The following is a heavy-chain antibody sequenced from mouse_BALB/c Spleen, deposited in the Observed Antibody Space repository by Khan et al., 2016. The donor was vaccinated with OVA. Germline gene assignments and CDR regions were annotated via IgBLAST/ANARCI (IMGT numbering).Heavy chain of an antibody. V-gene: IGHV5-9-1*01. CDR2: ISSAATYT. J-gene: IGHJ3*01. D-gene: IGHD1-1*01. CDR1: GFTFSSFV. CDR3: TNGNEGGFGY. Sequence: EVELVESGGGLVEPGGSLKLSCAASGFTFSSFVMSWVRQTPEKRLEWVATISSAATYTYYPDSIKGRFTISRANAKNTLYLHMNSLRSDDTAIYDGTNGNEGGFGYWGQGNVVTV.